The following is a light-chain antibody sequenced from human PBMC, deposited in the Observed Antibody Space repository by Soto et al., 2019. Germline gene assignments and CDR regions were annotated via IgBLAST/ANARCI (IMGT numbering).Light chain of an antibody. CDR3: ISFTTRATYD. V-gene: IGLV2-14*01. CDR2: DVS. CDR1: SSDVGNYDY. Sequence: QSALTQPASVSGSPGQSITISCTGTSSDVGNYDYVSWYQQHPGKVPKLMIYDVSNRPSGVSNRFSSSKSGNTASLTISGLQAEDEADYYCISFTTRATYDFGTGTKVTVL. J-gene: IGLJ1*01.